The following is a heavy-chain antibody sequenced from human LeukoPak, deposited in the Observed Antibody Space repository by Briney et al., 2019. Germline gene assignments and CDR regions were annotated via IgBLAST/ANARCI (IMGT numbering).Heavy chain of an antibody. CDR3: ARGLLDYGDYGNWFDP. J-gene: IGHJ5*02. Sequence: GRSLRLSCAASGFTFSDYYMSWIRQAPGKGLEWVSYISSSGTTIHYADSVKGRFTISRDNAKNSLYLQMNSLRAEDTAVYYCARGLLDYGDYGNWFDPWGQGTLVTVSS. V-gene: IGHV3-11*01. CDR1: GFTFSDYY. D-gene: IGHD4-17*01. CDR2: ISSSGTTI.